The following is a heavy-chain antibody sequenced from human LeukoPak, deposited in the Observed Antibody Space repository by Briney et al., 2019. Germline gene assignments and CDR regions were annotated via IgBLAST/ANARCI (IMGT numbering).Heavy chain of an antibody. CDR3: ARSCLLRFLEWLQTTSYCWFDP. Sequence: SETLSLTCAVYGGSFSGYYWSWIRQPPGKGLEWIGEINHSGSTNYNPSLKSRVTISVDTSKNQFSLKLSSVTAADTAVYYCARSCLLRFLEWLQTTSYCWFDPWGQGTLVTVSS. V-gene: IGHV4-34*01. J-gene: IGHJ5*02. CDR2: INHSGST. D-gene: IGHD3-3*01. CDR1: GGSFSGYY.